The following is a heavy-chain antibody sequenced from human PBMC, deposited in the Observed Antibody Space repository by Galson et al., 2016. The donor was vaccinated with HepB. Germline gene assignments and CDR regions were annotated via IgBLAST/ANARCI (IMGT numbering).Heavy chain of an antibody. CDR3: AGGMARATNF. CDR1: GFPFSDYY. CDR2: ISTSDDYS. V-gene: IGHV3-11*06. J-gene: IGHJ4*02. D-gene: IGHD1/OR15-1a*01. Sequence: SLRLSCAGFGFPFSDYYMGWIRQAPGKGLEWVAYISTSDDYSAYADSVKGRFTISRDNANNSVSLQMNSLGVDDTGIYYCAGGMARATNFWGQGTPVIVSS.